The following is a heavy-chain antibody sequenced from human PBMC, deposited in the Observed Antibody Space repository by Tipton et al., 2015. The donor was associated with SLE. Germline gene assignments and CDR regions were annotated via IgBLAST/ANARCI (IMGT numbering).Heavy chain of an antibody. CDR2: IYHSGST. CDR3: ARDPNFGDPGTFDY. CDR1: GYSISSGYY. V-gene: IGHV4-38-2*02. D-gene: IGHD4-17*01. Sequence: TLSLTCNVSGYSISSGYYWGWIRQAPGKGLEWIGSIYHSGSTSYNPSLKSRVTISVDTSKNQFSLRLNSVTAADTAVYYCARDPNFGDPGTFDYWGQGTLVTVSS. J-gene: IGHJ4*02.